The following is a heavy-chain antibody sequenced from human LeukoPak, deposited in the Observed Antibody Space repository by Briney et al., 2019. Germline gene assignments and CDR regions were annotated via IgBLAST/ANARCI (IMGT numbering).Heavy chain of an antibody. Sequence: PSETLSLTCTVSGGSISSSSYYWGWIRQPPGKGLEWIGSIYYSGSTYYNPSLKSRVTISVDTSKNQFSLKLSSVTAADTAVYYCARRYYYGSGSYSNPFDPWGQGTLVTVSS. V-gene: IGHV4-39*01. CDR3: ARRYYYGSGSYSNPFDP. D-gene: IGHD3-10*01. CDR2: IYYSGST. J-gene: IGHJ5*02. CDR1: GGSISSSSYY.